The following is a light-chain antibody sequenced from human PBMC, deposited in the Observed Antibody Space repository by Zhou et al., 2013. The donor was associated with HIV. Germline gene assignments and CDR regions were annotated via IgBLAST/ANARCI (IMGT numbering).Light chain of an antibody. CDR2: AAS. CDR1: QGISHY. V-gene: IGKV1-9*01. J-gene: IGKJ3*01. Sequence: DIQLTQSPSFLSASVGDRVTITCRASQGISHYITWYQHKPGKAPNLLIYAASTLHSGVPSRFSGSRSGRDFTLTISSLQPEDFATYYCQQEFTFGPGTKV. CDR3: QQEFT.